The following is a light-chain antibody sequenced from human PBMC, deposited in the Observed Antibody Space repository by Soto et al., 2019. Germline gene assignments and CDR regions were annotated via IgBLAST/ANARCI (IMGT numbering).Light chain of an antibody. Sequence: QSALTQPPSASGSPGQSVTISCTGTSSDVGGYNYVSWYQQHPGKVPKLVVYEVNKRPSGVPDRFSGSKSGITASLTVSGLQAEDEADYYCTSYAGGNNVFGTGTKLTVL. CDR2: EVN. V-gene: IGLV2-8*01. CDR1: SSDVGGYNY. J-gene: IGLJ1*01. CDR3: TSYAGGNNV.